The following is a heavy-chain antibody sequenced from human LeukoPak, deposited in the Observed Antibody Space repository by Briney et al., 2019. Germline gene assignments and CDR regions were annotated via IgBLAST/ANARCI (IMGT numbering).Heavy chain of an antibody. D-gene: IGHD2-15*01. J-gene: IGHJ4*02. Sequence: GGSLRLSCAASGFTFSNYAIHWVRQAPGKGLEWVAVLSYDGRNKDFADSVKGRFTVSRDSSESTLYLQMNSLRPEDTAVYYCARDGCSGGTCYLNPFDYWGQGTLVTVSS. V-gene: IGHV3-30*01. CDR2: LSYDGRNK. CDR3: ARDGCSGGTCYLNPFDY. CDR1: GFTFSNYA.